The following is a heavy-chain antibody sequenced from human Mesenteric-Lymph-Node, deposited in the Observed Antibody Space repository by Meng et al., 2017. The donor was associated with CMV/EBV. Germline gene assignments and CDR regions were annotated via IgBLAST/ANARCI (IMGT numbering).Heavy chain of an antibody. J-gene: IGHJ4*02. CDR1: GFTFSSYA. V-gene: IGHV3-64*02. CDR2: ISSNGGST. CDR3: AKDRDYSRLPLRLLFDY. Sequence: GESLKISCAASGFTFSSYAMHWVRQAPGKGLEYVSAISSNGGSTYYADSVKGRFTISRDNSKNTLYLQMNSLRAEDTAVYYCAKDRDYSRLPLRLLFDYWGQGTLVTVSS. D-gene: IGHD5-12*01.